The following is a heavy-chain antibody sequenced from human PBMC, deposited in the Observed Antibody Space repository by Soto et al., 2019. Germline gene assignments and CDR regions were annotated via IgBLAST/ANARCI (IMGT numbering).Heavy chain of an antibody. CDR3: ARENSVQAWLPQFDH. Sequence: GGSLRLSCEASGFSFSSFAMNRVRQAPGRGLEWVSYISDDGASIYYADSLKGRFTISRDNAKNSLSLQMNNLRAEDTAVYYCARENSVQAWLPQFDHWGLGTLVTVSS. D-gene: IGHD5-18*01. CDR2: ISDDGASI. J-gene: IGHJ4*02. V-gene: IGHV3-48*03. CDR1: GFSFSSFA.